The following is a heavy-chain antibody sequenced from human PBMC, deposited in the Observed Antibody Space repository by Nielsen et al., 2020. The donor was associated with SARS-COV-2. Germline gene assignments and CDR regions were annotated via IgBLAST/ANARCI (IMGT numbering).Heavy chain of an antibody. V-gene: IGHV1-8*01. J-gene: IGHJ3*02. CDR3: ARGSYDSSGYHDAFDI. CDR2: MNPNSGNT. D-gene: IGHD3-22*01. Sequence: ASVKVSCKASGYTFTSYDINWVRQATGQGLEWMGWMNPNSGNTGYAQKFQGRVTMTRNTSISTAYMELSSLRSEDTAVYYCARGSYDSSGYHDAFDIWGQGTMVTVSS. CDR1: GYTFTSYD.